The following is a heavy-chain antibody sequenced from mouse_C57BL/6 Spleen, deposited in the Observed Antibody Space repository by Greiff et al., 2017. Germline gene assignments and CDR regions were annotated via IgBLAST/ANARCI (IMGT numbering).Heavy chain of an antibody. V-gene: IGHV1-69*01. Sequence: QVQLKQPGAELVMPGASVKLSCKASGYTFTSYWMHWVKQRPGQGLEWIGEIDPSDSYTNYNQKFKGKSTLTVDKSSSTAYMQLSSLTSEDSAVYYCARSGDYDYPSYWGQGTLVTVSA. J-gene: IGHJ3*01. CDR2: IDPSDSYT. D-gene: IGHD2-4*01. CDR3: ARSGDYDYPSY. CDR1: GYTFTSYW.